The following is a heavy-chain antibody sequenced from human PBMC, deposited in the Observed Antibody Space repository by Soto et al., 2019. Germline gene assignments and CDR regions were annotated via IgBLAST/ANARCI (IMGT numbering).Heavy chain of an antibody. CDR2: IYYSGST. Sequence: QLQLQESGPGLVKPSETLSLTCTVSGGSISSSSYYWGWIRQPPGKGLEWIGSIYYSGSTYYNPSLKSRVTISVDTSKNQFSLKLSSVTAADTAVYYCARHLLGDSGWYLLWGQGTLVTVSS. CDR1: GGSISSSSYY. V-gene: IGHV4-39*01. CDR3: ARHLLGDSGWYLL. J-gene: IGHJ4*02. D-gene: IGHD6-19*01.